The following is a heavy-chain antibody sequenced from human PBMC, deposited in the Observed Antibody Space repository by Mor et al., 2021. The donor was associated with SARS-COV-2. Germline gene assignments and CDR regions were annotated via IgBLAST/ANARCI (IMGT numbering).Heavy chain of an antibody. D-gene: IGHD2-8*02. CDR2: KNHDGSEK. CDR3: ARADAPVTVDY. V-gene: IGHV3-7*04. J-gene: IGHJ4*02. Sequence: VRQAPWKGLERVSKKNHDGSEKYYVDSVKGRFTISRDFDDNSLLLQIESLIFEDTAVYYCARADAPVTVDYWVLG.